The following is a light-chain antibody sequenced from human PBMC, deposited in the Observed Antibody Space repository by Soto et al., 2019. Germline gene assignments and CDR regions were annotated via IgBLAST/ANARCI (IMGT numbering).Light chain of an antibody. Sequence: DIQMIQSPSSLSASVGDRVTITCRASQSIGNYLGWYQQKPGKAPKLLINVASTLQSGVPSRFSGSGSGTDFTLAISSLQPEDFATYYCQQSSSTPQTFGGGTRVEIK. CDR3: QQSSSTPQT. J-gene: IGKJ4*01. CDR2: VAS. CDR1: QSIGNY. V-gene: IGKV1-39*01.